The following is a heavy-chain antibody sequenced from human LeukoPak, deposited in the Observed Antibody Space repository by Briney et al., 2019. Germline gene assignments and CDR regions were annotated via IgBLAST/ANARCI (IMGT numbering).Heavy chain of an antibody. J-gene: IGHJ6*02. CDR3: AREITPSRRGYYYYGMDV. CDR1: GCAFSSYA. V-gene: IGHV1-18*01. Sequence: ASVKVSCKASGCAFSSYAISWVRQAPGPGLEWMGWISAYNGDTNYAQKLRGRVTMTTDTSTSTAYMELRSLRSDDTAVYYCAREITPSRRGYYYYGMDVWGQGTTVTVSS. CDR2: ISAYNGDT. D-gene: IGHD4-23*01.